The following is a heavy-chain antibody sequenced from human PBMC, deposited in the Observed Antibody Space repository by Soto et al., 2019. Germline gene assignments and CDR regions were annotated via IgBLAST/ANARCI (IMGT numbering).Heavy chain of an antibody. CDR2: IDPSSGGT. D-gene: IGHD5-12*01. CDR3: ARALYSGNDYRSPFDY. Sequence: ASVKVSCKASGYTFTGSYIHWVRQAPGQGFEWMGWIDPSSGGTDFAQKFQGRVTMTRDTPITTAYMELSSLRSDDTAVFYCARALYSGNDYRSPFDYWGQGTLVTVSS. J-gene: IGHJ4*02. CDR1: GYTFTGSY. V-gene: IGHV1-2*02.